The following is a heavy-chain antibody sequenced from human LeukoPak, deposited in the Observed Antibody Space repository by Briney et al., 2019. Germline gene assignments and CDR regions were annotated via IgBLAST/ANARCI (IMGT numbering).Heavy chain of an antibody. CDR3: ARRGYSGGYYYLYYFDY. CDR2: IYPGDSDT. CDR1: GYSFTSYW. Sequence: GESLKISCKGSGYSFTSYWIGWVRQMPGKGLEWMGIIYPGDSDTRYSPSFQGQVTISADKSISTAYLQWSSLKASDTAMYYCARRGYSGGYYYLYYFDYWGQGTLVTVSS. V-gene: IGHV5-51*01. J-gene: IGHJ4*02. D-gene: IGHD3-22*01.